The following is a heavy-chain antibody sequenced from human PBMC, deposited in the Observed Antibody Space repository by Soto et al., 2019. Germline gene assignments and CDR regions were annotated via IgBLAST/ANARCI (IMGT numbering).Heavy chain of an antibody. CDR1: GGTFSSYA. Sequence: QVQLVQSGAEVKKPGSSVNVSCKASGGTFSSYAISWVRQAPGQGLEWMGGIIPIFGTANYAQKFQGRVTITADESTSTAYMELSSLRSEDTAVYYCARSVSFRYQLLKRGMDVWGQGPTVTVSS. CDR3: ARSVSFRYQLLKRGMDV. CDR2: IIPIFGTA. D-gene: IGHD1-7*01. V-gene: IGHV1-69*01. J-gene: IGHJ6*02.